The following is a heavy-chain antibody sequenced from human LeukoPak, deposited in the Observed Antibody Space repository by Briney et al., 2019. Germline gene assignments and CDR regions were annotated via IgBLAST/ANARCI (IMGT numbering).Heavy chain of an antibody. Sequence: SETLSLTCTVSGGSISTYYWSWIRQPPGKGLEWIGYVYYTGGTNYNPSLESRVTMSMDTSKNQFSLRLHSVTAADTAMYYCARGGYYGSGNDFRFDPWGQGTLVTVSS. J-gene: IGHJ5*02. CDR1: GGSISTYY. CDR2: VYYTGGT. D-gene: IGHD3-10*01. V-gene: IGHV4-59*01. CDR3: ARGGYYGSGNDFRFDP.